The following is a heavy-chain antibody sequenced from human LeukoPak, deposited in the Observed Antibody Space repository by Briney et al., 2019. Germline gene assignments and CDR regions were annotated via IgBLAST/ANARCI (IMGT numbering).Heavy chain of an antibody. CDR1: GGTFSSYA. CDR2: IIPIFGTA. Sequence: GSSVKVSCKASGGTFSSYAISWVRQAPGQGLEWMGGIIPIFGTANYAQKFQGRVTITRNTSISTAYMELSSLRSEDTAVYYCARGKTGEIDYWGQGTLVTVSS. CDR3: ARGKTGEIDY. D-gene: IGHD7-27*01. J-gene: IGHJ4*02. V-gene: IGHV1-69*05.